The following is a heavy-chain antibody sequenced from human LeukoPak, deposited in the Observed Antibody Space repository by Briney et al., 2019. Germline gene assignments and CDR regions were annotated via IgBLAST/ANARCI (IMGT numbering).Heavy chain of an antibody. CDR1: GFTFGDYT. CDR3: TRGRGYSSGYLGEYFDY. Sequence: GGSLRLSCTASGFTFGDYTMHWVRQAPGKGLEWVSFIRIKAYGGTTAYAAPVKDRFTISRDDSKSIAYLQMNSLKTEDTAVYYCTRGRGYSSGYLGEYFDYWGQGALVTVSS. D-gene: IGHD5-18*01. CDR2: IRIKAYGGTT. J-gene: IGHJ4*02. V-gene: IGHV3-49*04.